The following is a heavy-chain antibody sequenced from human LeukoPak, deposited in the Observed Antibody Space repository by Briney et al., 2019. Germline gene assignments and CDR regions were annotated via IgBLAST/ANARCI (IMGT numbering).Heavy chain of an antibody. J-gene: IGHJ4*02. Sequence: PGGSLRLSCAASGFTFSSYAMSWVRQAPGKGLEWVSAISGSGGSTYYADSVKGRFTISRDHSRNTLYLQMNSLRAEDTAVYYCGKSQEDDSSGYYYSNFDYWGQGTLVTVSS. D-gene: IGHD3-22*01. CDR2: ISGSGGST. CDR1: GFTFSSYA. CDR3: GKSQEDDSSGYYYSNFDY. V-gene: IGHV3-23*01.